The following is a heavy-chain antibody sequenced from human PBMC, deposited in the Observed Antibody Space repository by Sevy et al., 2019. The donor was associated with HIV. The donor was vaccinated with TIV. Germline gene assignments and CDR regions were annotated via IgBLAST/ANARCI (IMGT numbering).Heavy chain of an antibody. CDR2: IYTSGST. CDR1: GGSISSYY. CDR3: ARTTGYCSSTSCYKSGGYYYYGMDV. Sequence: SETLSLTCTVSGGSISSYYWSWIRQPAGKGLEWIGRIYTSGSTNYNPSLKSRVTMSVDTSKNQFSLKLSSVTAADTAMYYCARTTGYCSSTSCYKSGGYYYYGMDVWGQGITVTVSS. V-gene: IGHV4-4*07. D-gene: IGHD2-2*02. J-gene: IGHJ6*02.